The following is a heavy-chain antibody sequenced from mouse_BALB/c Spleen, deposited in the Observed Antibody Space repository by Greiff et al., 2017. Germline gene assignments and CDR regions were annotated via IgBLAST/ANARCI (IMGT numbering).Heavy chain of an antibody. D-gene: IGHD1-1*01. CDR1: GFNINDTY. CDR2: IDPANGNT. CDR3: ARIYYYGSSYAMDY. Sequence: EVQGVESGAELVKPGASVKLSCTASGFNINDTYMHWVKQRPEQGLEWIGRIDPANGNTKYDPKFQGKATITADTSSNTAYLQLSSLTSEDTAVYYCARIYYYGSSYAMDYWGQGTSVTVSS. V-gene: IGHV14-3*02. J-gene: IGHJ4*01.